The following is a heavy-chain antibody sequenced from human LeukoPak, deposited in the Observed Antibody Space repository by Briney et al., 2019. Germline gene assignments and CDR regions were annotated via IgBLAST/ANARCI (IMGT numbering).Heavy chain of an antibody. CDR3: ARLRPVRGPRPLDY. J-gene: IGHJ4*02. D-gene: IGHD3-10*01. Sequence: SETLSLTCTVSGGSISSSSYYWGWIRQPPGKGLEWIGSIFYSGSTYYNPSLNSRVTISVDTSKNQFSLKLSSVTAADTAVYYCARLRPVRGPRPLDYWGQGTLVTVSS. CDR1: GGSISSSSYY. CDR2: IFYSGST. V-gene: IGHV4-39*01.